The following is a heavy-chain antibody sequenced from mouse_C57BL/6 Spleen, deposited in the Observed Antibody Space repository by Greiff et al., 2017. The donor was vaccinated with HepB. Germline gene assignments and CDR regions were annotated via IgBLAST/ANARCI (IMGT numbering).Heavy chain of an antibody. J-gene: IGHJ4*01. Sequence: QVQLQQPGAELVKPGASVKLSCKASGYTFTSYWMHWVKQRPGQGLEWIGMIHPNSGSTNYNEKFKSKATLTVDKSSSTAYMQLSSLTSEDSAVYYCAREDFTTVVATRGYAMDYWGQGTSVTVSS. CDR3: AREDFTTVVATRGYAMDY. V-gene: IGHV1-64*01. D-gene: IGHD1-1*01. CDR1: GYTFTSYW. CDR2: IHPNSGST.